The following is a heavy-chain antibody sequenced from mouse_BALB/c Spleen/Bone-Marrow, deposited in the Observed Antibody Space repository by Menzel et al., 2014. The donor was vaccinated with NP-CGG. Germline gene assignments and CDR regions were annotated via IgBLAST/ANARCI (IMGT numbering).Heavy chain of an antibody. D-gene: IGHD1-2*01. Sequence: QVQLQQSGAELVRPGSSVKISCKASGYAFSAYWMNWVKQRPGQGLEWIGQIYPGDGDTNYNGKFKGKATLTVDKSSSTAYMQLSSLTSEDSAVYFCTRSTATFDYWGQGTTLTVSS. CDR2: IYPGDGDT. CDR1: GYAFSAYW. V-gene: IGHV1-80*01. CDR3: TRSTATFDY. J-gene: IGHJ2*01.